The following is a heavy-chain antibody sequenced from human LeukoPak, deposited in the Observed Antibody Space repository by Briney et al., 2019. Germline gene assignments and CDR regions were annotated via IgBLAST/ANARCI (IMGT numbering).Heavy chain of an antibody. D-gene: IGHD3-9*01. V-gene: IGHV5-10-1*01. CDR1: GYSFTSYW. J-gene: IGHJ6*04. CDR2: IDPSGSYT. Sequence: GESLKISCKGSGYSFTSYWSSWVRQMPGKGLEWMGRIDPSGSYTNYSPSFQGHVTISADKSISTAYLQWSSLKASDTAMYYCARHSLPVLRYFDWPHMDVWGKGTTVTVSS. CDR3: ARHSLPVLRYFDWPHMDV.